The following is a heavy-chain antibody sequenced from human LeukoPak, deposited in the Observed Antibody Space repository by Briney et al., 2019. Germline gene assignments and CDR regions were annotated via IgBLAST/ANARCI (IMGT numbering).Heavy chain of an antibody. CDR3: ARGYGSGSYGFDY. D-gene: IGHD3-10*01. J-gene: IGHJ4*02. CDR2: VYHSGNT. V-gene: IGHV4-38-2*02. CDR1: GHSISSGYY. Sequence: SETLSLTCTVSGHSISSGYYWGWIRQPPGKGLEWIGSVYHSGNTYYNPSLKSRVTISVDTSKNQFSLKLSSVTAADTAVYYCARGYGSGSYGFDYWGQGTLVTVSS.